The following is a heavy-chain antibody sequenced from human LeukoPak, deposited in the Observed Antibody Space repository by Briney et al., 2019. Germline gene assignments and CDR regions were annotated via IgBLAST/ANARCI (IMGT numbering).Heavy chain of an antibody. CDR2: INHSGST. CDR1: GGSFSGCY. J-gene: IGHJ3*02. CDR3: ARPRLFWSGYYPI. V-gene: IGHV4-34*01. D-gene: IGHD3-3*01. Sequence: SETLSLTCAVYGGSFSGCYWSWIRQPPGKGLEWIGEINHSGSTNYNPSLKSRVTISVDTSKNQFSLKLSSVTAADTAVYYCARPRLFWSGYYPIWGQGTMVTVSS.